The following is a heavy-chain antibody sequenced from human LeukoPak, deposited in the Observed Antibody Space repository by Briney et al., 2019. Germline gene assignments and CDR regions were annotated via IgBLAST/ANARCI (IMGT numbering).Heavy chain of an antibody. D-gene: IGHD2-21*02. V-gene: IGHV3-48*01. CDR1: GFTFSTYN. CDR3: ARDTLVSFAVTGGFDP. CDR2: ISSTSSTI. Sequence: HPGGSPRLSCAASGFTFSTYNMHWVRQAPGKGLEWVSYISSTSSTIYYADSVKGRFTISRDNAKNSLYLQMNSLRAEDTAVYYCARDTLVSFAVTGGFDPWGQGTLVTVSS. J-gene: IGHJ5*02.